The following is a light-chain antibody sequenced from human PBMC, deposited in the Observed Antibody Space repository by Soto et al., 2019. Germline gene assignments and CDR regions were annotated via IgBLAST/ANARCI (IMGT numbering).Light chain of an antibody. CDR2: TTS. Sequence: DIQMTQSPSFMSASVGDRVTVTCRASQHINRWLAWYQQKPGEAPKLLIYTTSTLASGVPSRFSGSGSGTYVTLTLSSLQPEDFATYYCQQANAFPITFGQGTRLEIK. V-gene: IGKV1-12*01. J-gene: IGKJ5*01. CDR1: QHINRW. CDR3: QQANAFPIT.